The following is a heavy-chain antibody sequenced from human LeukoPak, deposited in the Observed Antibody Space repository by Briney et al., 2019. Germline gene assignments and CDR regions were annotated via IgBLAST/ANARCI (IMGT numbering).Heavy chain of an antibody. V-gene: IGHV4-59*08. CDR3: ARQSLQGSAYLPFDS. J-gene: IGHJ4*02. D-gene: IGHD3-22*01. CDR1: AGSISSYY. Sequence: TSSETLSLTCTVSAGSISSYYWSWIRQALGKGLEWIGYIYYSGSTNYNPSLKSRATISVDASKNEFSLKLTSVTAADTAVYYCARQSLQGSAYLPFDSWGQGTLVTVSS. CDR2: IYYSGST.